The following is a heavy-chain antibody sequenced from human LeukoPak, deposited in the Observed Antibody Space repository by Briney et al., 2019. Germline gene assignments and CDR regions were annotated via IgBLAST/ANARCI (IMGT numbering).Heavy chain of an antibody. D-gene: IGHD2-15*01. CDR1: GGTFSSYA. CDR2: IIPIFGTA. CDR3: ARGRAEDIVVVVAATAYYFDY. J-gene: IGHJ4*02. V-gene: IGHV1-69*06. Sequence: GASVKVSCKASGGTFSSYAISWVRQAPGQGLEWMGGIIPIFGTANYAQKFQGRVTITADKSTSTAYMELSSLRSEDTAVYYCARGRAEDIVVVVAATAYYFDYWGQGTLVTVSS.